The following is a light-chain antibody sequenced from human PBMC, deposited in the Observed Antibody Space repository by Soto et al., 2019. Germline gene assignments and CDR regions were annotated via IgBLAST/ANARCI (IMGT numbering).Light chain of an antibody. Sequence: EVVVTQSPAALSASPGERATLCCRASQPVNSNLAWYQQKPGQAPRLLIHGASSRATGVPDRFSGSGSGTDFILTISRLEPEDFAVYYCQQYDSSPRTFGQGTKVDIK. CDR3: QQYDSSPRT. V-gene: IGKV3-20*01. CDR1: QPVNSN. CDR2: GAS. J-gene: IGKJ1*01.